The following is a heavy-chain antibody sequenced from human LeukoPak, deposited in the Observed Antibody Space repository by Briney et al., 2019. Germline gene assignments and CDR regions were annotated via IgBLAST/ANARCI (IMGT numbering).Heavy chain of an antibody. CDR1: GFTFDDYA. D-gene: IGHD2-2*01. V-gene: IGHV3-9*01. J-gene: IGHJ4*02. Sequence: GGSLGLSCAASGFTFDDYAMHWVRQAPGKGLEWVSGISWNSGSIGYADSVKGRFTISRDNAKNSLYLQMNSLRAEDAALYYCAKDSCSSTSCRRSYFDYWGQGTLVTVSS. CDR2: ISWNSGSI. CDR3: AKDSCSSTSCRRSYFDY.